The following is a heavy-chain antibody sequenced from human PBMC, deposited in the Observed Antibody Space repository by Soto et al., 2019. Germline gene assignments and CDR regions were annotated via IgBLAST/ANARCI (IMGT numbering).Heavy chain of an antibody. CDR2: IKSKTDGGTT. Sequence: EVQLVESGGGLVKPGGSLRLSCAASGFTFSNAWMSWVRQAPGKGLEWVGRIKSKTDGGTTDYAAPVKGRFTISRDDSKYTLYLQMNSLKTEDTAVYYCTTHHSIAAAGTTGYFDYWGQGTLVTVSS. D-gene: IGHD6-13*01. CDR1: GFTFSNAW. J-gene: IGHJ4*02. CDR3: TTHHSIAAAGTTGYFDY. V-gene: IGHV3-15*01.